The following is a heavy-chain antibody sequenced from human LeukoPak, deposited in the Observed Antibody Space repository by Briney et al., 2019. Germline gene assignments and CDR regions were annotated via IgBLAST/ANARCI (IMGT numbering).Heavy chain of an antibody. CDR1: GGSISSGDYY. CDR3: ARDHYGSGSYTY. Sequence: SETLSLTCTVSGGSISSGDYYWSWIRQPPGKGLEWIGYIYYSGSTYYNPSLKSRVTISVDTSKNQFSLKLSSVTAADTAVYYCARDHYGSGSYTYWGQGTLVTVSS. D-gene: IGHD3-10*01. J-gene: IGHJ4*02. V-gene: IGHV4-30-4*01. CDR2: IYYSGST.